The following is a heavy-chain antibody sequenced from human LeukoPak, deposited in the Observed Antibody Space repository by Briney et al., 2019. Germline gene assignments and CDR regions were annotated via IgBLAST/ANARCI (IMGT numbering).Heavy chain of an antibody. D-gene: IGHD3-3*02. J-gene: IGHJ6*03. CDR2: IYTSGNN. CDR1: GGSISSYY. V-gene: IGHV4-4*07. Sequence: SETLSLTCTVSGGSISSYYWSWIRQPAGKRLEWIGRIYTSGNNNYNPSLKTRVIMSVDTSKNQFSLKLSSVTAADTAVYYCAGGLHIFGYYYLDVWGKGTTVTISS. CDR3: AGGLHIFGYYYLDV.